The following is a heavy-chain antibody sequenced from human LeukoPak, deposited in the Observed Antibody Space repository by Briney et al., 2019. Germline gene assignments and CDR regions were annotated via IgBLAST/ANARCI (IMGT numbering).Heavy chain of an antibody. D-gene: IGHD4-17*01. CDR2: INHSGST. CDR3: ARNLWGDYSLDV. CDR1: GGSFSGYY. Sequence: SETLSLTCAVYGGSFSGYYWSWIRQPPGKGLEWIGEINHSGSTNYNPSLKSRVTISVDTSKNQFSLKLSSVTAADTAVYYCARNLWGDYSLDVWGKGTTVTVSS. V-gene: IGHV4-34*01. J-gene: IGHJ6*04.